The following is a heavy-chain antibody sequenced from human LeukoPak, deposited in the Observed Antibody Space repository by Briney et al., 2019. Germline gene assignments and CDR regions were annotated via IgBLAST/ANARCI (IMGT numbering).Heavy chain of an antibody. Sequence: ASVKVSFKASVYTFTSCYMHWVRQAPGQGLGWMGIINPSCGSTSYAQKFQGRVTMTRDASTSTVYFELSSPRSADTAVDYYWRFYSSSWDSWGQGTLVTVSS. J-gene: IGHJ4*02. CDR1: VYTFTSCY. CDR2: INPSCGST. V-gene: IGHV1-46*01. CDR3: WRFYSSSWDS. D-gene: IGHD6-13*01.